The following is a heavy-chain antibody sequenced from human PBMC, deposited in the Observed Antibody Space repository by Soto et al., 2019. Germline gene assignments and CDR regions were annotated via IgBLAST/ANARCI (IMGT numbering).Heavy chain of an antibody. CDR2: IRSKAYGGTT. CDR3: TPLYFYFWSGSQTPQREYYFDY. CDR1: GFTFGDYA. Sequence: EVQLVESGGGLVQPGRSLRLSCTASGFTFGDYAMSWFRQAPGKGLEWVGFIRSKAYGGTTEYAASVKGRFTISRDDSKSISCLQMNSLESEDTAVYYCTPLYFYFWSGSQTPQREYYFDYWGQGTLVTVSS. J-gene: IGHJ4*02. V-gene: IGHV3-49*03. D-gene: IGHD3-3*01.